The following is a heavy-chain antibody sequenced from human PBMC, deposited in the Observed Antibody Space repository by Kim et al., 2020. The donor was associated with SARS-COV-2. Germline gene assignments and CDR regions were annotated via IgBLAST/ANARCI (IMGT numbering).Heavy chain of an antibody. V-gene: IGHV3-21*01. J-gene: IGHJ6*02. CDR2: ISSSSSYI. D-gene: IGHD1-1*01. CDR3: ARDLLWRPVGSGGMDV. Sequence: GGSLRLSCAASGFTFSSYSMNWVRQAPGKGLEWVSSISSSSSYIYYADSVKGRFTISRDNAKNSLYLQMNSLRAEDTAVYYCARDLLWRPVGSGGMDVWGQGTTVTVSS. CDR1: GFTFSSYS.